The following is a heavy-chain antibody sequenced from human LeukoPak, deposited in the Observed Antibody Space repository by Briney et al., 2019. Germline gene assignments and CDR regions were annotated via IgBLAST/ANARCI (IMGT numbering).Heavy chain of an antibody. J-gene: IGHJ4*02. CDR3: PRGDGVGYFDY. CDR2: INAGNGNT. Sequence: ASVKVSCKASGYTFTSYAMHWVRQAPGQRLEWMGWINAGNGNTKYSQKFQGRVTITRDTSASTAYVELSSLRSEDTAVYYCPRGDGVGYFDYWGQGTLVTVSS. D-gene: IGHD2-8*01. CDR1: GYTFTSYA. V-gene: IGHV1-3*01.